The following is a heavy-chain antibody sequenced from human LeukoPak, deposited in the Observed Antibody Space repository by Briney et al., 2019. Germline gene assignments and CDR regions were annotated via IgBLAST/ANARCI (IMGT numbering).Heavy chain of an antibody. J-gene: IGHJ4*02. V-gene: IGHV4-30-4*01. CDR2: IYYSGNS. D-gene: IGHD3-22*01. CDR3: ARRGYYDSSGYYYFDY. CDR1: GDSIRSGSYY. Sequence: SQTLSLTCTVSGDSIRSGSYYWSWIRQPPGKGLEWIGYIYYSGNSFYNPSLKSRVTISVDTSKNQFSMNLSSVTAADTAVYYCARRGYYDSSGYYYFDYWGQGTLVTVSS.